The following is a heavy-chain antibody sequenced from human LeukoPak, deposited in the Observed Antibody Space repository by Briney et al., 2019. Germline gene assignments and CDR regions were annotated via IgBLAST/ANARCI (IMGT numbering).Heavy chain of an antibody. CDR1: GYTFTGYY. D-gene: IGHD3-16*02. V-gene: IGHV1-46*01. Sequence: GASVKVSCKASGYTFTGYYMHWVRQAPGQGLEWMGIINPSGGSTSYAQKFQGRVTMTRDTSTSTVYMELSSLRSEDTAVYYCARGDQEGGDYVWGSYRSPYNWFDPWGQGTLVTVSS. CDR2: INPSGGST. J-gene: IGHJ5*02. CDR3: ARGDQEGGDYVWGSYRSPYNWFDP.